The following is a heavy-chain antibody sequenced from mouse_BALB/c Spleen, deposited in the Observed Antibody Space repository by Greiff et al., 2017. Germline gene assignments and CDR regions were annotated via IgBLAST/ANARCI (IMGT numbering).Heavy chain of an antibody. CDR1: GFTFTDYY. CDR2: IRNKANGYTT. V-gene: IGHV7-3*02. Sequence: EVKLMESGGGLVQPGGSLRLSCATSGFTFTDYYMSWVRQPPGKALEWLGFIRNKANGYTTEYSASVKGRFTISRDNSQSILYLQMNTLRAEDSATYYCARDGDYDARYPMDYWGQGTSVTVSS. D-gene: IGHD2-4*01. J-gene: IGHJ4*01. CDR3: ARDGDYDARYPMDY.